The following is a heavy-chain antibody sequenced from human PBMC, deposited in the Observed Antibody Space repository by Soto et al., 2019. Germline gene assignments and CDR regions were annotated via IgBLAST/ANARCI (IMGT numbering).Heavy chain of an antibody. CDR3: AREKVTSGYPD. Sequence: QVQLVQSGAEVKKPGASVKVSCKASGYTFTSYDINWVRQATGKGLEWMGWMNPNSGNTAYAQKFQGRITMTRNTSISTAYMELSSLRSEHTAVYYCAREKVTSGYPDWGQGTLVTVSS. CDR2: MNPNSGNT. CDR1: GYTFTSYD. D-gene: IGHD3-22*01. J-gene: IGHJ4*02. V-gene: IGHV1-8*01.